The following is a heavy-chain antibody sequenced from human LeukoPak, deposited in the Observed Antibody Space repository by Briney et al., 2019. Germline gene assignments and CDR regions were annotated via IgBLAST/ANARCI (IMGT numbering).Heavy chain of an antibody. CDR2: IKQDGSEK. D-gene: IGHD5-18*01. CDR3: ARGRDVYSYGSFDY. J-gene: IGHJ4*02. Sequence: PGGSLRLSCAASGFTFNSYSMHWVRQAPGKGLEWVANIKQDGSEKYYVDSVKGRFTISRDNAKNSLYLQMNSLRAEDTAVYYCARGRDVYSYGSFDYWGQGTLVTVSS. V-gene: IGHV3-7*01. CDR1: GFTFNSYS.